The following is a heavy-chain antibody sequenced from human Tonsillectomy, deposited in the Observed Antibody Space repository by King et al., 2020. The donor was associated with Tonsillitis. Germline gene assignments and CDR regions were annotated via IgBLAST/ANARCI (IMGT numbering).Heavy chain of an antibody. V-gene: IGHV3-48*04. CDR2: ISSTSTTK. Sequence: VQLVESGGGLVQPGGSLRLSCAASGFTFRSYSLNWVRQAPGKGLEWGSYISSTSTTKNYADSVEGRFTISRDNARNSLSLQMHNLTAEDTAVYYCAGEKVFGGDRMDVWGQGTTVIVSS. CDR1: GFTFRSYS. D-gene: IGHD3-16*01. J-gene: IGHJ6*02. CDR3: AGEKVFGGDRMDV.